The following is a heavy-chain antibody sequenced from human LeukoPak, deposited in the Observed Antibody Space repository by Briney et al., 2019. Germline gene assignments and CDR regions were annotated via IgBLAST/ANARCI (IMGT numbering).Heavy chain of an antibody. V-gene: IGHV1-2*02. J-gene: IGHJ4*02. CDR3: ARGAARRGYYFDY. CDR1: GYTFTGYY. Sequence: ASVKVSCKASGYTFTGYYMHWVRQAPGQGLEWMGWINPNSGGTNYAQKFQGRVTVTRDTSISTAYMELSRLRSDDTAVYYCARGAARRGYYFDYWGQGTLVTVSP. D-gene: IGHD6-6*01. CDR2: INPNSGGT.